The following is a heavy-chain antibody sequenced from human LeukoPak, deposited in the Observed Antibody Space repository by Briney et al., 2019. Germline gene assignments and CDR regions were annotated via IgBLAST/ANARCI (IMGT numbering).Heavy chain of an antibody. CDR3: ARAADYYDSSGYLPPYFQH. V-gene: IGHV1-69*05. D-gene: IGHD3-22*01. CDR1: GGTFSNCA. Sequence: GASVKVSCKASGGTFSNCAFSWVRQAPGQGLEWMGGVIPVFGTVNYAKKFQGRVTITTDESTSTAYMELRSLRSDDTAVYYCARAADYYDSSGYLPPYFQHWGQGTLVTVSS. CDR2: VIPVFGTV. J-gene: IGHJ1*01.